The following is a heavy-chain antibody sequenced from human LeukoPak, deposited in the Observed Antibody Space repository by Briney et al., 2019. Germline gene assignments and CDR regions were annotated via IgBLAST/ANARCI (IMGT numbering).Heavy chain of an antibody. CDR3: AKDSGYGSGNAYYYYMDV. Sequence: PGGSRRLACAASGFTFDDYAMHWIRQAPGKSLEWVALSGDGGTTYYSDCVKAGFTISRDNSKHSLSRQMNSLRTEDTAFYYCAKDSGYGSGNAYYYYMDVWAKGTTVTVSS. D-gene: IGHD3-10*01. CDR2: SGDGGTT. V-gene: IGHV3-43*02. CDR1: GFTFDDYA. J-gene: IGHJ6*03.